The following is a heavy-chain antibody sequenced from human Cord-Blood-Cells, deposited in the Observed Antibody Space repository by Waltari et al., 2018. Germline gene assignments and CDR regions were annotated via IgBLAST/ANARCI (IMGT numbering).Heavy chain of an antibody. CDR3: ATDLYSGSYYAFDI. CDR1: GYPLTELS. Sequence: QVQLVQSGAEVKKPGASVKVSCKVSGYPLTELSMHWVRQSPGKGLEWMGGFDPEDGETIYAQKFQGRVTMTEDTSTDTAYMELSSLRSEDTAVYYCATDLYSGSYYAFDIWGQGTMVTVSS. V-gene: IGHV1-24*01. D-gene: IGHD1-26*01. CDR2: FDPEDGET. J-gene: IGHJ3*02.